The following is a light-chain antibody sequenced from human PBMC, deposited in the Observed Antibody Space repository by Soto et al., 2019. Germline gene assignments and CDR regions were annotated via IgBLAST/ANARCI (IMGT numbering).Light chain of an antibody. J-gene: IGKJ3*01. CDR1: LGISTY. V-gene: IGKV1-9*01. Sequence: DIQLTQSPSFLSASVGDRVTITCRASLGISTYLAWYQQKPGKAPNLLIYAASTLQSGVPSRFSGSGSGTEFTLTISSLQPEDFATYYCQQVNTYTFGPGIKVDIK. CDR3: QQVNTYT. CDR2: AAS.